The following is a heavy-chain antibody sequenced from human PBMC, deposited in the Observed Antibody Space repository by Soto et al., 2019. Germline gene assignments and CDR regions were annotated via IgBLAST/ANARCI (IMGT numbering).Heavy chain of an antibody. J-gene: IGHJ4*02. Sequence: QVQLQQWGAGLLKPSETLSLTCAVYGGSFSGYYWTWIRQPPGTGLEWIGEINHSGSTNYNPSLKSRVTISVDTSKNQFSLKLTSVTAADTAVCYSARDKITGLFDYWGQGTLVTVSS. CDR2: INHSGST. CDR1: GGSFSGYY. CDR3: ARDKITGLFDY. D-gene: IGHD2-8*02. V-gene: IGHV4-34*01.